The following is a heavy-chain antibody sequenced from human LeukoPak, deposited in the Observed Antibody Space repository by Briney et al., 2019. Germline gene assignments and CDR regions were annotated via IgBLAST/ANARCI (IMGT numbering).Heavy chain of an antibody. V-gene: IGHV3-23*01. CDR2: ISDTGNT. Sequence: GGSLRLSCAASGFTFDYYGMSWVRQAPGKGLEWVSAISDTGNTYHADSVKGRFTISRDSSKNTLFLQMNRLRPEDAAVYYCAKAPVTTCRGAFCYPFDYWGLGTLVTVSS. D-gene: IGHD2-15*01. CDR3: AKAPVTTCRGAFCYPFDY. CDR1: GFTFDYYG. J-gene: IGHJ4*02.